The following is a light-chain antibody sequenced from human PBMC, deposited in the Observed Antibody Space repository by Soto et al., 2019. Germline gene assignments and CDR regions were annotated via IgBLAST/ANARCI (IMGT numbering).Light chain of an antibody. J-gene: IGKJ3*01. V-gene: IGKV1-27*01. CDR3: QKYSSVPV. Sequence: DIQMTQSPTSLSASVGDRVTFTCRASQGIRNFVAWYQQKPGKPPKLLIYAASTLQSGVPSRFSGSGSGTDFTLTINSLQPEDVATYSCQKYSSVPVFGPGTKVEI. CDR2: AAS. CDR1: QGIRNF.